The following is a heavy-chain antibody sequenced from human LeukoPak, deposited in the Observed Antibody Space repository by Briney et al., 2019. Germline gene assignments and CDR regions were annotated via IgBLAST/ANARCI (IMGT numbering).Heavy chain of an antibody. V-gene: IGHV1-69*05. Sequence: ASVKVSCKASGGTFSTFAISWERQAPGQGLEWLGGIIPIFGTANYAQKFQGRVTITTDESTSTAYMELSSLRSEDTAVYYCATTYYYDSSGPNPGYFDYWGQGTLVTVSS. CDR3: ATTYYYDSSGPNPGYFDY. D-gene: IGHD3-22*01. CDR2: IIPIFGTA. J-gene: IGHJ4*02. CDR1: GGTFSTFA.